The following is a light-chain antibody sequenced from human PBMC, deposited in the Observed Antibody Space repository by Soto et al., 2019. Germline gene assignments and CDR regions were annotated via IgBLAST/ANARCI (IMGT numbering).Light chain of an antibody. CDR1: QSIRTW. Sequence: SASVGYRVTITCRASQSIRTWLAWYQQKPGSAPKLLIYKASTLDSGVPSRFSGNGSGTDFALTINNVQPEDCATYYCQQYNSYWTFGLGTKVDI. CDR2: KAS. V-gene: IGKV1-5*03. CDR3: QQYNSYWT. J-gene: IGKJ1*01.